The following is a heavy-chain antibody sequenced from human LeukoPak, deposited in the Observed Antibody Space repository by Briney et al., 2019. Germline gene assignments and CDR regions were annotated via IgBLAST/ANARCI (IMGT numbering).Heavy chain of an antibody. CDR2: IYYSGST. CDR1: GGSISSYY. V-gene: IGHV4-59*08. CDR3: ATQPVVTPVDAFDI. Sequence: PSETLSLTCTVSGGSISSYYWSWIRQPPGKGLEWIGYIYYSGSTNYNPSLKSRVTISVDTSKNQFSLQLSSVTAADTAVYYCATQPVVTPVDAFDIWGQGTMVTVSS. J-gene: IGHJ3*02. D-gene: IGHD4-23*01.